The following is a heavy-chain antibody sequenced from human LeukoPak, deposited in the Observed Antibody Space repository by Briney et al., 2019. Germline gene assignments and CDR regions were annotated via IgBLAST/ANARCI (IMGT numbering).Heavy chain of an antibody. D-gene: IGHD1-26*01. CDR2: IPYDGSNK. CDR3: AGLDSGTLKGSFDY. V-gene: IGHV3-30*03. CDR1: GFTFSNYG. J-gene: IGHJ4*02. Sequence: GGSLRLSCAASGFTFSNYGVHWVRKAPGKGLEWVANIPYDGSNKYYADSVKGRFTISRDNSKNTLYLQMNSLRAEDKAMYYCAGLDSGTLKGSFDYGGQGPRVTVSS.